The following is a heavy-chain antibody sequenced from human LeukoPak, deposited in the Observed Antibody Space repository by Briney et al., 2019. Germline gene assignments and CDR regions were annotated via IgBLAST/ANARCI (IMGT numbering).Heavy chain of an antibody. J-gene: IGHJ4*02. CDR2: IHSDGSST. V-gene: IGHV3-74*01. CDR1: GFTFSNYW. D-gene: IGHD4-11*01. Sequence: GGSLRLSCAASGFTFSNYWMHWVRQAPGKGLVWVSRIHSDGSSTTYADSVKGRFTISRDNAKNTLYLQMNSLTAEDTAVYYCAKGGSKAPDFWGQGTLVTVSS. CDR3: AKGGSKAPDF.